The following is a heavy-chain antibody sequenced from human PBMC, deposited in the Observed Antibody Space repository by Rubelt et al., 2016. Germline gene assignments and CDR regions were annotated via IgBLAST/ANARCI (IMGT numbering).Heavy chain of an antibody. CDR1: GYTFTSYY. Sequence: VKVSCKASGYTFTSYYMHWVRQAPGQGLEWMGIINPSGGSTSYAQKFQGRVTMTRDTSTSTAYMELSSLRSEDTAVYYCARGSPDPWDLRSYFDYWGQGTLVTVSS. J-gene: IGHJ4*02. CDR3: ARGSPDPWDLRSYFDY. CDR2: INPSGGST. V-gene: IGHV1-46*01. D-gene: IGHD1-26*01.